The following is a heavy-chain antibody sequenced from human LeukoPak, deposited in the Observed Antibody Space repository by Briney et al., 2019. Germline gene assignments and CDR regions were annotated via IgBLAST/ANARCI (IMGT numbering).Heavy chain of an antibody. CDR1: GLTFGSSA. Sequence: QSGGSRRLSCAASGLTFGSSAMSWVRQAPGKGPEWVSTFSRSGPDTYYADSVKGRFTIFRDNSKTTLYLQMNSLRAEDTAVYYCAKGSLGSWYYFDYWGQGTLVTVSS. J-gene: IGHJ4*02. CDR2: FSRSGPDT. CDR3: AKGSLGSWYYFDY. D-gene: IGHD6-13*01. V-gene: IGHV3-23*01.